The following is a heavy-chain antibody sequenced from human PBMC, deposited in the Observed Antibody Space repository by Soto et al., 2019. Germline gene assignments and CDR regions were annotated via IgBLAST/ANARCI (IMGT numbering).Heavy chain of an antibody. J-gene: IGHJ6*02. CDR1: GDSVSRNSAA. CDR3: ARGYCRGDGCYSGYYYYAMDV. D-gene: IGHD2-15*01. CDR2: TYYRSRWFT. V-gene: IGHV6-1*01. Sequence: SQTLSLTCAISGDSVSRNSAAWNWIRQSPSRGLEWLGRTYYRSRWFTDYAVSVKSRITINSDTSKNQFSLQLNSVTPEDTAVYYCARGYCRGDGCYSGYYYYAMDVWGQGSTVTVSS.